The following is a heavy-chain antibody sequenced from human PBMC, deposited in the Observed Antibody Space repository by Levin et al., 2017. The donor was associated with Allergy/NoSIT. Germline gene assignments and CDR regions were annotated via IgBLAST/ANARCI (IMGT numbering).Heavy chain of an antibody. CDR1: GFTYSRYW. CDR3: ARDGDNFLPPFDY. D-gene: IGHD2-21*02. CDR2: IKQDGSEK. J-gene: IGHJ4*02. V-gene: IGHV3-7*04. Sequence: AGGSLRLSCAASGFTYSRYWMSWVRQAPGKGLEWVAMIKQDGSEKYYVDSVKGRFTISRDNAKNSLSLQMNSLRAEDTAVYYCARDGDNFLPPFDYWGQGTLVTVSS.